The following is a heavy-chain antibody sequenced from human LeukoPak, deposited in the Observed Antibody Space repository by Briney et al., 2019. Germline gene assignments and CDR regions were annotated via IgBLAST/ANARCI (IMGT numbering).Heavy chain of an antibody. CDR3: VRLGRDGYTYGAAY. Sequence: PGGSLRLSCAGSGYIFDDYGMRSVRQAPGKGVEWGAGINWNGGSTGYAASVTGRCTTYRDHAKNALYLETTSLRVEGTAFYYCVRLGRDGYTYGAAYWGQGALVTVSS. J-gene: IGHJ1*01. CDR2: INWNGGST. CDR1: GYIFDDYG. V-gene: IGHV3-20*04. D-gene: IGHD5-24*01.